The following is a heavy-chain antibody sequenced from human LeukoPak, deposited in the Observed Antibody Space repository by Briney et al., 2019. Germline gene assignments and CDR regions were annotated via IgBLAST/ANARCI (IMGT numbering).Heavy chain of an antibody. CDR3: ARVVLMVYAVDY. Sequence: ASVKVSCKASSYTFTSYGISWVRQAPGQGLEWMGWISAYNGNTNYAQKLQGRVTMTTDTSTSTAYMELRSLRSDDTAVYYCARVVLMVYAVDYWGQGTLVTVSS. V-gene: IGHV1-18*01. J-gene: IGHJ4*02. CDR1: SYTFTSYG. CDR2: ISAYNGNT. D-gene: IGHD2-8*01.